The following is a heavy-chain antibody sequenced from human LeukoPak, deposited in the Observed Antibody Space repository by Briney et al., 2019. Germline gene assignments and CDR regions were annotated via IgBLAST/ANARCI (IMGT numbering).Heavy chain of an antibody. CDR2: ISYDGSNK. CDR1: GFTFSSYA. CDR3: AREEMEEWNYYMDV. J-gene: IGHJ6*03. Sequence: GGSLRLSCSTSGFTFSSYAMHWVRQAPGKGLEWVAVISYDGSNKYYADSVKGRFTISRDNSKNTLYLQMNSLRAEDTAVYYCAREEMEEWNYYMDVWGKGTTVTVSS. V-gene: IGHV3-30*04. D-gene: IGHD5-24*01.